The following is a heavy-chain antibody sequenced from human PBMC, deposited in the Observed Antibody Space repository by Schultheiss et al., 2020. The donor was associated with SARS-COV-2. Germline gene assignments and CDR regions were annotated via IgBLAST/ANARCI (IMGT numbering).Heavy chain of an antibody. D-gene: IGHD5-24*01. CDR2: IYFTGIT. CDR3: ARATRVESLFSVRGGSFDF. Sequence: SQTLSLTCVISGGSISNYYWSWIRQPPGKGLDPIGNIYFTGITKYNPSPKSRVTISIDTSKNQFSLKLGSVTAADTAVYFCARATRVESLFSVRGGSFDFWGRGALVTVSS. CDR1: GGSISNYY. J-gene: IGHJ4*02. V-gene: IGHV4-59*01.